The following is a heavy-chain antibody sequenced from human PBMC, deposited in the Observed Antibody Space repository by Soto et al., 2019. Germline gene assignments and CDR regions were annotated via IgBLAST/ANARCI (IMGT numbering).Heavy chain of an antibody. CDR3: ATWPHYYDSSGYPFDY. CDR1: GGSFSGYY. V-gene: IGHV4-34*01. CDR2: INHSGST. J-gene: IGHJ4*02. Sequence: ASETLSLTCAVYGGSFSGYYWSWIRQPPGKGLEWIGEINHSGSTNYNPSLKSRVTISVDTSKNQFSLKLSSVTAADTAVYYCATWPHYYDSSGYPFDYWGQGTLVTVSS. D-gene: IGHD3-22*01.